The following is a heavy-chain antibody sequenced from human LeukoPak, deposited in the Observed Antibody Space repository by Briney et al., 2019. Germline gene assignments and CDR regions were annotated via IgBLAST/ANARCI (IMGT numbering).Heavy chain of an antibody. Sequence: PSETLSLTCAVYGGTFSGYYWSWIRHPPGKGLEWIGEINHSGSTNYNPSLKSRVTISVDTSKNQFSLKLSSVTAADTAVYYCARGFWSSGWFDPWGQGTLVTVSS. D-gene: IGHD3-3*01. V-gene: IGHV4-34*01. CDR1: GGTFSGYY. J-gene: IGHJ5*02. CDR3: ARGFWSSGWFDP. CDR2: INHSGST.